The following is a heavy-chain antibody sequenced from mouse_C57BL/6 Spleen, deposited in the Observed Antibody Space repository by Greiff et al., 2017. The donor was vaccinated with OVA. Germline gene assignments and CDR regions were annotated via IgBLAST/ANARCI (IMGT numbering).Heavy chain of an antibody. D-gene: IGHD1-1*01. CDR1: GYTFTSYW. CDR2: IDPSDSYT. CDR3: APDYGSSSYVDY. Sequence: QVQLQQPGAELVKPGASVKLSCKASGYTFTSYWMQWVKQRPGQGLEWIGEIDPSDSYTNYNQKFKGKATLTVDTSSSTAYMQLSSLTSEDSAVYYCAPDYGSSSYVDYWGQGTTLTVSS. J-gene: IGHJ2*01. V-gene: IGHV1-50*01.